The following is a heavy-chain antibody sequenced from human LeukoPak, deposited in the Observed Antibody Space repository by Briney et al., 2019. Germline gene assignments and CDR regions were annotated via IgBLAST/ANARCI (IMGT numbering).Heavy chain of an antibody. CDR3: AKDRRDYTNTLDFDY. V-gene: IGHV3-30*18. CDR2: ISYDGSNK. CDR1: GFTFSSYG. Sequence: GRSLRLSCAASGFTFSSYGMHWVRQAPGKGLEWVAVISYDGSNKYYADSVKGRFTISRDNSKNTLYLQMNSLRVEDTAVYYCAKDRRDYTNTLDFDYWGQGTLVTVSS. D-gene: IGHD2-2*02. J-gene: IGHJ4*02.